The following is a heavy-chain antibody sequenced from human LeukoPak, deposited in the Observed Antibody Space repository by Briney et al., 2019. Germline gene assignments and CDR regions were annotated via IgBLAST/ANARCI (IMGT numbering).Heavy chain of an antibody. D-gene: IGHD3-10*01. CDR3: ASNYGSGNYYYYGMDV. J-gene: IGHJ6*02. Sequence: PSETLSLTCTVSGGSISSYYWSWIRQPPGKGLEWIGEINHSGSTNYNPSLKSRVTISVDTSKNQFSLKLSSVTAADTAVYYCASNYGSGNYYYYGMDVWGQGTTVTVSS. V-gene: IGHV4-34*01. CDR1: GGSISSYY. CDR2: INHSGST.